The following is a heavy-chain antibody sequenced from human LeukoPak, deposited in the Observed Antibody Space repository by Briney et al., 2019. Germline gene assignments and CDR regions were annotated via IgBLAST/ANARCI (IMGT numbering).Heavy chain of an antibody. CDR3: ARGGYSDSPPRWFHP. CDR1: VGSCSGYY. Sequence: PSETLSLTCAVYVGSCSGYYWSWIRQPPGKGLEWIGEINHSGSTNYNPSLKSRVTISLDTSKNQFSLKLSSVTAADTAVYYCARGGYSDSPPRWFHPWGQGTLVTVSS. D-gene: IGHD4-11*01. CDR2: INHSGST. V-gene: IGHV4-34*01. J-gene: IGHJ5*02.